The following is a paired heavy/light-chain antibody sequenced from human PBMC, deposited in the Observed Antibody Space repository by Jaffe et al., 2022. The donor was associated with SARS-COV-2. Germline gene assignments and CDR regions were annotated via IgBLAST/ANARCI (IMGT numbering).Light chain of an antibody. Sequence: DIVMTQSPLSLPVTPGEPASISCRSSQSLLHSNGNNYLNWYLQKPGQSPQLLIYMGSNRASGVPDRFSGSGSGTDFTLKISRVEAEDVGVYYCMQGLQNPLTFGGGTKVQIK. CDR2: MGS. J-gene: IGKJ4*01. CDR1: QSLLHSNGNNY. CDR3: MQGLQNPLT. V-gene: IGKV2-28*01.
Heavy chain of an antibody. V-gene: IGHV1-69*08. D-gene: IGHD5-12*01. J-gene: IGHJ6*02. CDR2: IIPILGTT. Sequence: QVLLVQSGAEVKKPGSSVKVSCKASGGTFRSYSIVWVRQAPGQGLEWMGRIIPILGTTNYAQRFQDRVTITADISSRTAYMQLTSLRSEDTAVYYCARFDVNDGYSAHDAHTPPPFYYNYFDMDVWGQGTTVTVS. CDR1: GGTFRSYS. CDR3: ARFDVNDGYSAHDAHTPPPFYYNYFDMDV.